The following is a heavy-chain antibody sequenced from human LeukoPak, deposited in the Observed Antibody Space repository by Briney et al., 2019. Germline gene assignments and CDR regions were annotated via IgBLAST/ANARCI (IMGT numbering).Heavy chain of an antibody. Sequence: SETLSLTCSVSGGSISISSAYWGWIRRPPGKGLEWIATIHYSGSTNYNPSLKSRVTISVDTSKNQFSLKLSSVTAADTAVYYCARHTSGSSLDYWGRGTLVTVSS. V-gene: IGHV4-39*01. D-gene: IGHD6-6*01. J-gene: IGHJ4*02. CDR3: ARHTSGSSLDY. CDR2: IHYSGST. CDR1: GGSISISSAY.